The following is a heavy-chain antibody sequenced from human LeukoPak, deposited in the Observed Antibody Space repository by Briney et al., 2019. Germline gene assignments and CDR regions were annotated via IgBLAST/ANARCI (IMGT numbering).Heavy chain of an antibody. J-gene: IGHJ6*04. V-gene: IGHV5-51*01. CDR1: GYSFTSYW. CDR2: IYPGDSDT. CDR3: ARLSDCSGTSCYWSV. D-gene: IGHD2-2*01. Sequence: GESLKISCKGPGYSFTSYWIGWVRQLPGKGLEWVGIIYPGDSDTRYSPSFQGQVTISADKSISTAYLQWSSLMASDTAMYYCARLSDCSGTSCYWSVWGKGTTVIVSS.